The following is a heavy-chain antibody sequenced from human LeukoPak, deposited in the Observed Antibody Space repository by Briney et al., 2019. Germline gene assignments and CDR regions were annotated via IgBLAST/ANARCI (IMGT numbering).Heavy chain of an antibody. CDR3: ARDKVVGATIFDY. CDR2: IKQDGSEI. D-gene: IGHD1-26*01. Sequence: GGSLRLSCAASGFTLSTYWMSWVCQAPGKGLEWVANIKQDGSEIYYVDSVKGRFTISRDNAKNSLYLQMNSLRAEDTAVYYCARDKVVGATIFDYWGQGTLVTVSS. J-gene: IGHJ4*02. V-gene: IGHV3-7*03. CDR1: GFTLSTYW.